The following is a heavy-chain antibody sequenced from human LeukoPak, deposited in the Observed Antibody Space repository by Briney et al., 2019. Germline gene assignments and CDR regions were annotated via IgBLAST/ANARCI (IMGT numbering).Heavy chain of an antibody. CDR3: AKDQQREDYDILTGSDY. CDR1: GFTFSSYG. Sequence: GGSLRLSCAASGFTFSSYGMHWVRQAPGKGLEWVAVISYDGSNKYYADSVKGRFTISRDNSKNTLYLQMNSLRAEDTAVYYCAKDQQREDYDILTGSDYWGQGTLVTVSS. CDR2: ISYDGSNK. V-gene: IGHV3-30*18. D-gene: IGHD3-9*01. J-gene: IGHJ4*02.